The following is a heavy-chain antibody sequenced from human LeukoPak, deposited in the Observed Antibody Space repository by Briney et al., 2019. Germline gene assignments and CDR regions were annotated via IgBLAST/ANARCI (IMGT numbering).Heavy chain of an antibody. J-gene: IGHJ4*02. CDR1: GYTFTGYY. V-gene: IGHV1-2*02. Sequence: ASVKVSCKASGYTFTGYYMHWVRQAPGQGLEWMGWINPNSGGTNYAQKLQGRVTMTRDTSISTAYMELSRLRSDDTAVYYCARIKSGYYTSFGFDYWGQGTLVTVSS. D-gene: IGHD3-3*01. CDR2: INPNSGGT. CDR3: ARIKSGYYTSFGFDY.